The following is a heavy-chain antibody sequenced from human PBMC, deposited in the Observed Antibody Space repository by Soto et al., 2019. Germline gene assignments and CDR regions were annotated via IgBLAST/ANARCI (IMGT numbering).Heavy chain of an antibody. V-gene: IGHV4-4*02. D-gene: IGHD3-10*01. CDR3: ATRRDGSGSLDY. Sequence: SETLSLTCAVSGGSISSNNWWIWVRQPPGKGLEWIGGIYHSGSTNYNPSFKSRGIISVDKSKNQFSLNLSSVTAADTAVYYCATRRDGSGSLDYWGHGTLATVSS. J-gene: IGHJ4*01. CDR1: GGSISSNNW. CDR2: IYHSGST.